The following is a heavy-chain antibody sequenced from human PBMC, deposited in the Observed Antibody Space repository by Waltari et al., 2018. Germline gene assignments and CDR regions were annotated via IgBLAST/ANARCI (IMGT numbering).Heavy chain of an antibody. V-gene: IGHV1-46*01. D-gene: IGHD3-10*01. CDR2: INPSGGST. Sequence: QVQLVQSGAEVTKPGASVKVSCKASGYTLPSYYMHWVRQAPGQGLEWLGIINPSGGSTSYAQKFQGRVTMTRDTSTSTVYMELSSLRSEDTAVYYCARGSGTAGPNDAFDIWGQGTMVTVSS. J-gene: IGHJ3*02. CDR3: ARGSGTAGPNDAFDI. CDR1: GYTLPSYY.